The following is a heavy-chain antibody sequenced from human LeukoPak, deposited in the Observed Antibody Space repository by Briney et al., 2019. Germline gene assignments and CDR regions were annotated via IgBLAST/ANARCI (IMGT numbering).Heavy chain of an antibody. CDR3: ARACRSPVTTGDDEAFDI. CDR2: IWYDGSNK. V-gene: IGHV3-33*01. Sequence: GGSLRLSCAASGFTFSSYGMPWVRQAPGKGLEWVAVIWYDGSNKYYADSVKGRFTISRDNSKNTLYLQMNSLRAEDTAVYYCARACRSPVTTGDDEAFDIWGQGTMVTVSS. CDR1: GFTFSSYG. J-gene: IGHJ3*02. D-gene: IGHD4-17*01.